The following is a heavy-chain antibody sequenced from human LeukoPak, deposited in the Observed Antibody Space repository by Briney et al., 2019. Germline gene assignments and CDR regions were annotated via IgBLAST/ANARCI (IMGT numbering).Heavy chain of an antibody. CDR1: GGSINNFY. V-gene: IGHV4-4*07. D-gene: IGHD3-10*01. CDR2: IYTSGST. J-gene: IGHJ5*02. Sequence: PSQTPSLTCTVSGGSINNFYWSLIRQPAGKGLEWIGRIYTSGSTNYNPSLKSRVTISVDTSKNQFSLKLSSVTAADTAVYYCATNYGSGSYYLGPNWLDPWGQGTLVTVSS. CDR3: ATNYGSGSYYLGPNWLDP.